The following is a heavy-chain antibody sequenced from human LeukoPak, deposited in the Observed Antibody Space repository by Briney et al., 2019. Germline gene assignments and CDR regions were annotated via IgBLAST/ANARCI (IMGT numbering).Heavy chain of an antibody. D-gene: IGHD2-21*01. V-gene: IGHV1-2*02. CDR3: ARVRHTVIDQYYYYYGMDV. Sequence: ASVKVSCKASGYTFTGYYMHWVRQAPGQGLEWMGWINPNSGGTNYAQKFQGRVTMTRDTSISTAYMELSRLRSDDTGVYYCARVRHTVIDQYYYYYGMDVWGQGTTVTVSS. J-gene: IGHJ6*02. CDR2: INPNSGGT. CDR1: GYTFTGYY.